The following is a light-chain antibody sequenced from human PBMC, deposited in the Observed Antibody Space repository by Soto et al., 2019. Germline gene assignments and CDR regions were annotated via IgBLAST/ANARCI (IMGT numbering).Light chain of an antibody. V-gene: IGKV3-15*01. CDR2: DAS. Sequence: EIVMTQSPATLSVSPGERATLSCRASHSVNSTLAWYRQKPGQAPRLLISDASTRATGVPARFSGSGSGTEFTLTISSLQSEDSGIYYCQQYNFWPPLNFGGGTKVEIK. CDR1: HSVNST. J-gene: IGKJ4*01. CDR3: QQYNFWPPLN.